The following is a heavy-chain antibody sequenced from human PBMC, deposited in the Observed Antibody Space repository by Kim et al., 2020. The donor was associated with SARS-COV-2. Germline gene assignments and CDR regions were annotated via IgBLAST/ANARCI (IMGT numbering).Heavy chain of an antibody. CDR2: ISYDGSNK. CDR1: GFTFSSYG. D-gene: IGHD5-12*01. J-gene: IGHJ4*02. V-gene: IGHV3-33*05. Sequence: LSLTCAASGFTFSSYGMHWVRQAPGKGLAWVAVISYDGSNKYYADSVKGRFTISRDNSKNTLYLQMNSLRAEDTAVYYCARVRDGYNYGGYYFDYWGQGTLVTVSS. CDR3: ARVRDGYNYGGYYFDY.